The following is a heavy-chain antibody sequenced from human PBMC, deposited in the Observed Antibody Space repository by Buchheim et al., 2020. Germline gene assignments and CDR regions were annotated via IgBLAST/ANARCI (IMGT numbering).Heavy chain of an antibody. J-gene: IGHJ6*02. V-gene: IGHV3-23*01. CDR2: ISGSGGST. CDR1: GFTFSSYA. Sequence: EVQLLESGGGLVQPGGSLRLSCAASGFTFSSYAMSWVRQAPGKGLEWVSAISGSGGSTYYADSVKGRFTISRANSKNTPSLQMNSLRAEDTAVYYCAKDKRDYGSGDYGMDVWGQGTT. D-gene: IGHD3-10*01. CDR3: AKDKRDYGSGDYGMDV.